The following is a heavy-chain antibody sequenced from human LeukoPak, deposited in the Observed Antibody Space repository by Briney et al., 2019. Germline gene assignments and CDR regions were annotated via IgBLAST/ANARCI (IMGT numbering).Heavy chain of an antibody. J-gene: IGHJ4*02. V-gene: IGHV3-23*01. CDR3: AKEACSSTSCQRGDY. Sequence: GGSLRLSCAASGFTFSSYTMSWVRQAPGKGLEWVSAISGSGGSTYYADSVKGRFTISRDNSENTLYLQMNSLRAEDTAVYYCAKEACSSTSCQRGDYWGQGTLVTVSS. D-gene: IGHD2-2*01. CDR1: GFTFSSYT. CDR2: ISGSGGST.